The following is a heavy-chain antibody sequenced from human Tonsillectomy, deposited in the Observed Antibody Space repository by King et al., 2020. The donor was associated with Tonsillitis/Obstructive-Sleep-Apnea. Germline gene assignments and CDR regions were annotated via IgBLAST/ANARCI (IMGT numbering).Heavy chain of an antibody. CDR1: GFTFSSYA. D-gene: IGHD6-19*01. J-gene: IGHJ4*02. CDR2: ISGSDVST. Sequence: VQLVESGGGLVQPGGSLRLSCTASGFTFSSYAMSWVRQAPGKGLEWVSVISGSDVSTYYADSVKGRFTISRDNSKNTLYVQMSSLRAEDTAVYYCAKGRASSGWYPDDWGQGTLVTVSS. V-gene: IGHV3-23*04. CDR3: AKGRASSGWYPDD.